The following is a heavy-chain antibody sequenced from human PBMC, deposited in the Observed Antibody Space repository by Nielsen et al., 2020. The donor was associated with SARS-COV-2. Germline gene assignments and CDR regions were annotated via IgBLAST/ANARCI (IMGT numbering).Heavy chain of an antibody. CDR3: ARVGVGATKFFDY. CDR1: GFTFSDYY. Sequence: GESLKISCAASGFTFSDYYMSWIRQAPGKGLEWVSYISSSSSYTNYADSVKGRFTISRDNAKNSLYLQMNSLRAEDTAVYYCARVGVGATKFFDYWGQGTLVTVSS. J-gene: IGHJ4*02. CDR2: ISSSSSYT. V-gene: IGHV3-11*05. D-gene: IGHD1-26*01.